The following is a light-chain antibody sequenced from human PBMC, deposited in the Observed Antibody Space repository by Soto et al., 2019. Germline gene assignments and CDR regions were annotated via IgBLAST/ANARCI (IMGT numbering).Light chain of an antibody. J-gene: IGKJ5*01. CDR1: QDVSNY. CDR3: QQSETYPLT. CDR2: DAS. V-gene: IGKV1-33*01. Sequence: IPMTQSPSSLSASVVDRVTITCQASQDVSNYLNWYQQKLGKAPNLLIYDASTLMSGVPSRFSGSGSGTEFTLTISSLQPGDFATYYCQQSETYPLTFGQGTRLEI.